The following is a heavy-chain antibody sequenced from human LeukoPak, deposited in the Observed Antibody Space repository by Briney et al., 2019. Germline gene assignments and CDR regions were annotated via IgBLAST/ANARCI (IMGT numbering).Heavy chain of an antibody. CDR2: INPSGGST. V-gene: IGHV1-46*01. D-gene: IGHD6-13*01. CDR1: GYTFTSYY. J-gene: IGHJ5*02. Sequence: GASVKVSCKASGYTFTSYYMHWVRQAPGQGLEWMGIINPSGGSTSYAQKFQGRVTTTRDTSTSTVYMELSSLRSEDTAVYYCARDAYTYSSSWYPDNWFDPWGQGTLVTVSS. CDR3: ARDAYTYSSSWYPDNWFDP.